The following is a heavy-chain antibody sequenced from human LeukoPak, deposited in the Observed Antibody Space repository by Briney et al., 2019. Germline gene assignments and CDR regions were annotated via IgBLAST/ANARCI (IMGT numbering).Heavy chain of an antibody. CDR1: GFTFSNHG. Sequence: GGSLRLSCAASGFTFSNHGMNWVRQAPGKGLEWLSGISPRGGGTYYADSVKGRFTISRDNSKNTLYLQMNSLRAEDTAVYYCAKDQTPYYWGQGTLVTVSS. CDR3: AKDQTPYY. J-gene: IGHJ4*02. D-gene: IGHD4-23*01. V-gene: IGHV3-23*01. CDR2: ISPRGGGT.